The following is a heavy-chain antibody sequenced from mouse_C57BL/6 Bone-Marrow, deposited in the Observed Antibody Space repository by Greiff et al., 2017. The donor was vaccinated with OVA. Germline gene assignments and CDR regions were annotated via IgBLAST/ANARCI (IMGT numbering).Heavy chain of an antibody. Sequence: LVESGAELVRPGASVTLSCKASGYTFTDYEMHWVKQTPVHGLEWIGAIDPETGGTAYNQKFKGKAILTADKSSSTAYMELRSLTSEDSAVYYCTSRAWTYWGQGTLVTVSA. J-gene: IGHJ3*01. CDR1: GYTFTDYE. CDR3: TSRAWTY. CDR2: IDPETGGT. V-gene: IGHV1-15*01. D-gene: IGHD3-3*01.